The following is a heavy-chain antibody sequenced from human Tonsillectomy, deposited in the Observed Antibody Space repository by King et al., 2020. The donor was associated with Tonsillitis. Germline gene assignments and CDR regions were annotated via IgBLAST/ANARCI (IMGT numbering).Heavy chain of an antibody. CDR1: GFTFSSYA. CDR3: ARDQSPGDSSGYLNY. D-gene: IGHD3-22*01. J-gene: IGHJ4*02. V-gene: IGHV3-30-3*01. CDR2: ISYDGSNK. Sequence: QLVQSGGGVVQPGRSLRLSCAASGFTFSSYAMHWVRQAPGKGLEWVAVISYDGSNKYYADSVRGRFTISRDNSKDTLYLQMNSLRPEDTAIYYCARDQSPGDSSGYLNYWGQGTLVTVSS.